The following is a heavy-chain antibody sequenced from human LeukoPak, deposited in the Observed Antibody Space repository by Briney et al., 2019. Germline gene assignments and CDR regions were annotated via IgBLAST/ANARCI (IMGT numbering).Heavy chain of an antibody. J-gene: IGHJ4*02. V-gene: IGHV1-2*02. D-gene: IGHD2-2*01. CDR3: ARRYCSSTSCYYFDY. CDR2: INVNRGGT. CDR1: GYTFTDYY. Sequence: ASVKVSCKASGYTFTDYYMHWVRQAPGQGLEWMGWINVNRGGTNYAQRFQDRVTMTGDTSITTAYMELNRLKSDDTAVYYCARRYCSSTSCYYFDYWGQGTLVTVSS.